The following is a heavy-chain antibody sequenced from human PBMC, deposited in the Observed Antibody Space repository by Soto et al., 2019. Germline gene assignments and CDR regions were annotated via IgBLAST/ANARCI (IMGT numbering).Heavy chain of an antibody. CDR2: INTNNGGT. Sequence: ASVKVSCKASGYTFTGYLMHWVRQAPGQGLEWMGWINTNNGGTNSAQKFQGRVTMTMDTSINTAYMELSSLRSDDTAIYYCARGWEVVVAANYLGQGALVTFSS. CDR3: ARGWEVVVAANY. J-gene: IGHJ4*02. CDR1: GYTFTGYL. D-gene: IGHD2-15*01. V-gene: IGHV1-2*02.